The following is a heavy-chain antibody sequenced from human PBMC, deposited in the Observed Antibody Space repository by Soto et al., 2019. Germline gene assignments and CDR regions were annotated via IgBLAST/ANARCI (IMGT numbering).Heavy chain of an antibody. CDR1: CSSSSTRSYY. CDR3: ARLSRDGYNWDY. V-gene: IGHV4-39*01. Sequence: PAETLSRTCAVACSSSSTRSYYWSWIRQPPGKGLEWIGSIYYSGSTYYNPSLKSRVTIFVDTSKNQFFLKLSSVTAADTAVYYCARLSRDGYNWDYWGKGTLVT. CDR2: IYYSGST. D-gene: IGHD1-20*01. J-gene: IGHJ4*02.